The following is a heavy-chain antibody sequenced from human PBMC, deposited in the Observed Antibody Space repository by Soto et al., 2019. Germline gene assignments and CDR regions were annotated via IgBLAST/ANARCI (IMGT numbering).Heavy chain of an antibody. J-gene: IGHJ4*02. CDR1: GVTFSTYA. Sequence: EVQLLESGGGLVQPGGSLRLSCAASGVTFSTYAMSWVRQAPGKGLEWVSVISGSGGDTYYADSVKGRFTISRDNSKNPLYLQMNSLRAEDTAVYYCAFGSAIPPFDYWGQGTLVTVSS. CDR2: ISGSGGDT. V-gene: IGHV3-23*01. CDR3: AFGSAIPPFDY. D-gene: IGHD3-10*01.